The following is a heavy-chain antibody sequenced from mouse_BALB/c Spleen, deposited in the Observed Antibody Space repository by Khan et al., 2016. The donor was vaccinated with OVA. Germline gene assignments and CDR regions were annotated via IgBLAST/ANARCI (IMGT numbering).Heavy chain of an antibody. CDR1: GYTFTSYY. CDR2: INPSNGDT. V-gene: IGHV1-53*01. J-gene: IGHJ3*01. Sequence: VELVESGAELVKPGASVKLSCKASGYTFTSYYMYWVKQRPGQGLEWIGDINPSNGDTYFTEKFKNKATLTVDKSSSTTYMQLSSLTSEDSAVYYCTRGGYGGFASWGQGTLVTVSA. CDR3: TRGGYGGFAS. D-gene: IGHD2-2*01.